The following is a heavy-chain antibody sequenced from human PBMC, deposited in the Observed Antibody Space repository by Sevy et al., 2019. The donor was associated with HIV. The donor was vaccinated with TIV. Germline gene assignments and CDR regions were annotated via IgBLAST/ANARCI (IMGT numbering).Heavy chain of an antibody. V-gene: IGHV3-11*01. D-gene: IGHD6-13*01. J-gene: IGHJ4*02. CDR1: GFTFSDYY. Sequence: GGSLRLSCAASGFTFSDYYMSWIRQAPGKGLEWVSYISSSGSTIYYADSVKGRFTISRDNAKNSLYLQMNSLRAEDTAVHYCAGSSSSRRPFDYWGQGTLVTVSS. CDR3: AGSSSSRRPFDY. CDR2: ISSSGSTI.